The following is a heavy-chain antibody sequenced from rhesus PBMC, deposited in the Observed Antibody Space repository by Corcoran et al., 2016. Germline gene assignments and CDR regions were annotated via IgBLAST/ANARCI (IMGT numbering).Heavy chain of an antibody. D-gene: IGHD4-29*01. CDR3: ARQYSTAVSN. CDR1: GYSISSGYS. V-gene: IGHV4-99*01. CDR2: ISGGRGST. J-gene: IGHJ4*01. Sequence: QVQLQESGPGLVKPSETLSLTCAVSGYSISSGYSWGWSRQPPGEGLEYIGDISGGRGSTYHNPSLESRVTISKDTSKNQFSLKVSSVTAADTAVYDCARQYSTAVSNWGQGVLVTVSS.